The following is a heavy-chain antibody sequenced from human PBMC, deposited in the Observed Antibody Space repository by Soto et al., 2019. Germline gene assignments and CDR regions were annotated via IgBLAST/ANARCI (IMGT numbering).Heavy chain of an antibody. Sequence: EVQLVESGGGLVKPGGSLRLSCAASGFTFSSYSMNWVRQAPGKGLEWVSSISSSSSYIYYADSVKGRFTISRDNAKNTLYLQMNSLRAEDTAVYYCARDTSGSYYRGGFDPWGQGTLVTVSS. CDR2: ISSSSSYI. V-gene: IGHV3-21*01. CDR3: ARDTSGSYYRGGFDP. D-gene: IGHD1-26*01. J-gene: IGHJ5*02. CDR1: GFTFSSYS.